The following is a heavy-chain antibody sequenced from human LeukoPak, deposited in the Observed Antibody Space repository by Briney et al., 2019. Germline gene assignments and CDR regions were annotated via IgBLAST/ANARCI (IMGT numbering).Heavy chain of an antibody. CDR2: IIGSGTTT. CDR3: ARGHYGMDV. V-gene: IGHV3-48*04. Sequence: GGSLRLSCAASGFTFSSYWMRWVRQAPGKGLEWVSDIIGSGTTTYYADSVKGRFTISGDNAKNSLCLQMNSLRAEDTAVYYCARGHYGMDVWGQGTTVTVSS. J-gene: IGHJ6*02. CDR1: GFTFSSYW.